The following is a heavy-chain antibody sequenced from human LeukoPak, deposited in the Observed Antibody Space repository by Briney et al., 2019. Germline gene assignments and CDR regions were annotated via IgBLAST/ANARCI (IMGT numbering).Heavy chain of an antibody. J-gene: IGHJ5*02. Sequence: ASVKVSCKATGYTFTGYYMHWGRQAPGQGLDLMGWINPNSGGTNYAQKFQGRVTMTRDTSISTAYMELSRLRSDDTAVYYCARVGATTLGWFDPWGREPWSPSPQ. D-gene: IGHD1-26*01. CDR2: INPNSGGT. CDR3: ARVGATTLGWFDP. CDR1: GYTFTGYY. V-gene: IGHV1-2*02.